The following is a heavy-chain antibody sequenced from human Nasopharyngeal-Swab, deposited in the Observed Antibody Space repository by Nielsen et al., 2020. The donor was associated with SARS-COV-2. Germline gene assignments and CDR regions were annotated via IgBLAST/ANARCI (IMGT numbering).Heavy chain of an antibody. Sequence: VRQAPGMGLEWVSYISSSSSTIYYADSVKGRFTISRDNAKNSLYLQMNSLRDEDTAVYYCARERELRGVYYYYYGMDVWGQGTTVTVSS. J-gene: IGHJ6*02. D-gene: IGHD1-26*01. V-gene: IGHV3-48*02. CDR3: ARERELRGVYYYYYGMDV. CDR2: ISSSSSTI.